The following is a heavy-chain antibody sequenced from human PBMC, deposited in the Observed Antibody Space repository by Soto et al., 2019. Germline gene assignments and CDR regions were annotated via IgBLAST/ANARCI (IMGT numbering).Heavy chain of an antibody. J-gene: IGHJ6*02. V-gene: IGHV3-74*01. D-gene: IGHD6-19*01. CDR1: GVTFSSYW. Sequence: GGSLRLSCAPSGVTFSSYWMHWVRHAPGKGLVWGSRINSGGSSTSYADSVKGRFTISRDNAKNTLYLQMNSLRAEDTAVYYCARDQTGSSGWYPRGGYYYYYGMDVWGRGPTVTVSS. CDR3: ARDQTGSSGWYPRGGYYYYYGMDV. CDR2: INSGGSST.